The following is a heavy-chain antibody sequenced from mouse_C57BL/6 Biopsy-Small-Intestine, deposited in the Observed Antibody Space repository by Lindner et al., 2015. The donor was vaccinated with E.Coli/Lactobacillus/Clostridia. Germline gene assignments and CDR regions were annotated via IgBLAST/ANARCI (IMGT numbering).Heavy chain of an antibody. Sequence: VQLQESGPELVKSGASVKISCKVSGYAFSRYWMNWVKQRPGKGLEWIGQIYPGDGDTNYNGKFKGKATLTADKSSSTAYMQLSSLTSEDSAVYFCARRDYGSSNGYFDVWGTGTTVTVSS. CDR2: IYPGDGDT. CDR3: ARRDYGSSNGYFDV. CDR1: GYAFSRYW. D-gene: IGHD1-1*01. V-gene: IGHV1-80*01. J-gene: IGHJ1*03.